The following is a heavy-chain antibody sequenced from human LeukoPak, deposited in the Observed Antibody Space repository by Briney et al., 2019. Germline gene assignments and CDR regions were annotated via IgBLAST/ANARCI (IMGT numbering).Heavy chain of an antibody. D-gene: IGHD3-10*01. CDR1: GFNFSYYA. V-gene: IGHV3-23*01. CDR2: ISASGDST. CDR3: ARMIRGIHVYYYGMDV. J-gene: IGHJ6*02. Sequence: GGSLRLSCAASGFNFSYYAMTWVRQAPGKGLEWVSLISASGDSTYYADSVKGRFTISRDSSKSTLSLQMNSLGAEDTAVYFCARMIRGIHVYYYGMDVWGQGTTVTVS.